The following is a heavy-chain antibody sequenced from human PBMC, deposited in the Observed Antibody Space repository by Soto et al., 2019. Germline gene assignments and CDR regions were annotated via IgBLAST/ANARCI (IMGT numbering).Heavy chain of an antibody. CDR3: ARAVAGTGAFDI. CDR2: TSAYNGNT. D-gene: IGHD6-19*01. V-gene: IGHV1-18*01. CDR1: GYTFTSYG. J-gene: IGHJ3*02. Sequence: ASVKVSCKASGYTFTSYGISWVRQAPGQGLEWMGWTSAYNGNTNYAQKLQGRVTMTTDTSTSTAYMELRSLRSDDTAVYYCARAVAGTGAFDIWGQGTMVTVSS.